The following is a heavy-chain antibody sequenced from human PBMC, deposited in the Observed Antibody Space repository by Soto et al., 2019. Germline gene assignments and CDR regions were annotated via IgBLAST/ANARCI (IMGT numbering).Heavy chain of an antibody. V-gene: IGHV3-23*01. Sequence: GGFQIHSCAAPGFPFSNYGMKWVRQAPGKGLEWVSAISDRGDSTFYAGSVKGRFTISRDNSENTLYLQMDSLRADDTAVYYCAKALEGYSFGYAFDFWGQGTLVTVSS. CDR1: GFPFSNYG. CDR3: AKALEGYSFGYAFDF. D-gene: IGHD5-18*01. CDR2: ISDRGDST. J-gene: IGHJ4*02.